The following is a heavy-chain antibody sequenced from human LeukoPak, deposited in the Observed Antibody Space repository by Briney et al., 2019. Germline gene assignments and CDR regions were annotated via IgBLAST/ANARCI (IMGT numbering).Heavy chain of an antibody. Sequence: GGSLRLSCTVSGFTVSSNSMSWVRQAPGKGLEWVSFIYSDNTHYSDSVKGRFTISRDNSKNTLYLQMNSLRAEDTAVYYCARRAGGYSHPYDYRGQGILVTVSS. CDR2: IYSDNT. CDR3: ARRAGGYSHPYDY. J-gene: IGHJ4*02. D-gene: IGHD4-23*01. CDR1: GFTVSSNS. V-gene: IGHV3-53*01.